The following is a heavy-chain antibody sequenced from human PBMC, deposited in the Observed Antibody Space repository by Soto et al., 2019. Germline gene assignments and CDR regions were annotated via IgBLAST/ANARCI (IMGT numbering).Heavy chain of an antibody. CDR1: GGTLSSYA. CDR2: IIPIFGTA. J-gene: IGHJ6*01. CDR3: ARALTPTTVVRHYYYYGMDV. D-gene: IGHD4-17*01. Sequence: SSVKLACKASGGTLSSYAISWVRQAPGQGLEWMGGIIPIFGTANYAQKFQGRVTITADKSTSTAYMELSSLRSEDTAVYYCARALTPTTVVRHYYYYGMDVRGQATTVTVSS. V-gene: IGHV1-69*06.